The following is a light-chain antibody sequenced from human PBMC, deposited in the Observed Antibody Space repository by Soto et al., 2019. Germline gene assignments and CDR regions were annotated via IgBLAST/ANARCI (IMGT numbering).Light chain of an antibody. V-gene: IGKV1-5*03. J-gene: IGKJ1*01. Sequence: IPLTQSPFSLSASVGDTVTITCRASQTISSWLAWYQQKPGKAPKLLIYKASILKSGVPSRFSGSGSGTEFTLTISSLQPDDFATYYCQHYNSYSEAFGQGTKVDIK. CDR1: QTISSW. CDR3: QHYNSYSEA. CDR2: KAS.